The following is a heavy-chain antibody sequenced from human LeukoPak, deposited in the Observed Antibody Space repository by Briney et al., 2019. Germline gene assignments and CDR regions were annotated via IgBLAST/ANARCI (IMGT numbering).Heavy chain of an antibody. Sequence: ASVKVSCKASGYTFTSYYMHWVRQAPGHGLEWMGWISAYNGNTNYAQKLQGRVTMTTDTSTSTAYMELRSLRSDDTAVYYCARGAYGDYEDNWFDPWGQGTLVTVSS. V-gene: IGHV1-18*04. D-gene: IGHD4-17*01. J-gene: IGHJ5*02. CDR2: ISAYNGNT. CDR3: ARGAYGDYEDNWFDP. CDR1: GYTFTSYY.